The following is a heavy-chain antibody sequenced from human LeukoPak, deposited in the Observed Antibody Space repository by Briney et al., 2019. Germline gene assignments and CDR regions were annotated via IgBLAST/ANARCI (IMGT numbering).Heavy chain of an antibody. CDR2: ISSSGSYM. D-gene: IGHD3-22*01. CDR1: GFTFSSYR. CDR3: ARYYYDSSGYHIGAFDI. V-gene: IGHV3-21*01. J-gene: IGHJ3*02. Sequence: GGSLRLSCAASGFTFSSYRMNWVRHAPGKGLEWVSSISSSGSYMDYADSVKGRFTISRDNAKNSLYLQMNSLRAEDTAVYYCARYYYDSSGYHIGAFDIWGQGTRVTVSS.